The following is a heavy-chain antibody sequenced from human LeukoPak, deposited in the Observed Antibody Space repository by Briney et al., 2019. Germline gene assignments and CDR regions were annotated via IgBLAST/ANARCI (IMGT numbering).Heavy chain of an antibody. CDR2: MSGNGAGT. V-gene: IGHV3-23*01. D-gene: IGHD5-18*01. CDR3: AKRSCSGYSYYPLDS. CDR1: GFTFSVAG. Sequence: GGSQRLSCVASGFTFSVAGMHWVRQAPGKGLEWGSAMSGNGAGTYYTDSGKGRFTISRDNFKNTLYLQMNSLRSEDTGVYYCAKRSCSGYSYYPLDSWGRGTLVTVSS. J-gene: IGHJ4*02.